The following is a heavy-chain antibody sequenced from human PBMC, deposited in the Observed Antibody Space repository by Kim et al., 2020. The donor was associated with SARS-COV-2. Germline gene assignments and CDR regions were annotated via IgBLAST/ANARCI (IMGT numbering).Heavy chain of an antibody. CDR1: GFTLSNYA. V-gene: IGHV3-23*01. J-gene: IGHJ5*02. D-gene: IGHD6-13*01. CDR2: ISGGGNSA. CDR3: AKGLSQHSSWYLNWFDP. Sequence: GGSLRLSCAASGFTLSNYAMNWVRQAPGKGLEWVSSISGGGNSAYYTDSVKGRFTISRDNSKNTLYLQMNSLRAEDTAVYYCAKGLSQHSSWYLNWFDPWGQGTLVTVSS.